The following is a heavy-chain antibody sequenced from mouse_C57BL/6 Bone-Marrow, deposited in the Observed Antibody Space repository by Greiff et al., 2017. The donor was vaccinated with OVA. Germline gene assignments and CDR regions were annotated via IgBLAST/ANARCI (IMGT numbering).Heavy chain of an antibody. V-gene: IGHV1-81*01. CDR2: IYPRSGNT. J-gene: IGHJ2*01. D-gene: IGHD1-1*01. CDR1: GYTFTSYG. CDR3: ARSRITTVVEYFDY. Sequence: VKLMESGAELARPGASVKLSCKASGYTFTSYGISWVKQRTGQGLEWIGEIYPRSGNTYYNEKFKGKATLTADKSSSTAYMELRSLTSEDSAVYFCARSRITTVVEYFDYWGQGTTLTVSS.